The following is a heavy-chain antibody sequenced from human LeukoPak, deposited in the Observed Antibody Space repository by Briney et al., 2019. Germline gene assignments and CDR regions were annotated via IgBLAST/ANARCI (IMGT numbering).Heavy chain of an antibody. CDR2: INPNSGGT. CDR1: GYTFTGYY. Sequence: ASVKVPCKASGYTFTGYYMHWVRQAPGQGLEWMGWINPNSGGTNYAQKFQGRVTMTRDTSISTAYMELSRLRSDDTAVYYCATIEMATIVWYYFDYWGQGTLVTVSS. D-gene: IGHD5-24*01. CDR3: ATIEMATIVWYYFDY. J-gene: IGHJ4*02. V-gene: IGHV1-2*02.